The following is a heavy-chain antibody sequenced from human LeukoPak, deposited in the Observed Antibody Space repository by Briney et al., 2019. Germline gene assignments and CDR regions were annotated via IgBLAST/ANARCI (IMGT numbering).Heavy chain of an antibody. Sequence: SETLSLTCTVSGGSITSNYWSWVRQPPGEGLEWIGYVHYTGSTNYNPSLRGRVTISVDTAKNQFSLRVTSVTAADTAVYYCARGQVYFDCWGQGTLVTVSS. CDR1: GGSITSNY. CDR3: ARGQVYFDC. CDR2: VHYTGST. J-gene: IGHJ4*02. V-gene: IGHV4-59*01.